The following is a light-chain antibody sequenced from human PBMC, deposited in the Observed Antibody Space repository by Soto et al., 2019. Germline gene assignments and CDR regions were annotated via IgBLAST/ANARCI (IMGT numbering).Light chain of an antibody. V-gene: IGLV1-44*01. CDR3: AAWDDSLNGYV. CDR1: SSNIGSNT. J-gene: IGLJ1*01. CDR2: SNT. Sequence: QSVLTQPPSTSGTPGQRVTISCSGSSSNIGSNTVNWYQHLPGTAPKLLIYSNTQRPSGVPDRFSGSKSGTSASLAVSGLQSEDEADYDCAAWDDSLNGYVFGTGTKVTVL.